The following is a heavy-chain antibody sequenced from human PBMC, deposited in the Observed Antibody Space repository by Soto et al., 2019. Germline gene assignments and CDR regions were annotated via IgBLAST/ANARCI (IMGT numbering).Heavy chain of an antibody. CDR3: ARQSRGYRWFDP. Sequence: SETLSLTCTVSGGSISSSSYYWGWIRQPPGKGLEWIGSIYYSGSTYYNPSLKSRVTISVDTSKNQFSLKLSSVTAADTAVYYCARQSRGYRWFDPWGQGTLVTVSS. CDR1: GGSISSSSYY. J-gene: IGHJ5*02. CDR2: IYYSGST. V-gene: IGHV4-39*01. D-gene: IGHD5-18*01.